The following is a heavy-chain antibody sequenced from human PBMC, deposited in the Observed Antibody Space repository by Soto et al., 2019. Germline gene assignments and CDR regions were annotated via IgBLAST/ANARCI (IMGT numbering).Heavy chain of an antibody. CDR2: IDIGGNT. CDR3: ARDYYKYYGSSGYYRSPAY. D-gene: IGHD3-22*01. Sequence: PGGSLRLSCAASGFSVTNNYMNWVRQAPGKGLEWVSIIDIGGNTYYADSVKDRFTISRDNSRNTLYLHMDSLRAEDTAVYYCARDYYKYYGSSGYYRSPAYWGQGTLVTVSS. CDR1: GFSVTNNY. J-gene: IGHJ4*02. V-gene: IGHV3-66*01.